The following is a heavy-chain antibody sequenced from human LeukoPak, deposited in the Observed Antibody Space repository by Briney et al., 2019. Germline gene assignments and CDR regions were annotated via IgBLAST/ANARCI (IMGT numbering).Heavy chain of an antibody. CDR2: IIPILGIA. Sequence: SVKVSCKASGGTFSSYAISWVRQAPGQGLEWMGRIIPILGIANYAQKFQGRVTITADKSTSTAYMELSSLRSEDTAVYYCARESPYYYGSGSYYNDDYGMDVWGQGTTVAVSS. D-gene: IGHD3-10*01. CDR3: ARESPYYYGSGSYYNDDYGMDV. CDR1: GGTFSSYA. V-gene: IGHV1-69*04. J-gene: IGHJ6*02.